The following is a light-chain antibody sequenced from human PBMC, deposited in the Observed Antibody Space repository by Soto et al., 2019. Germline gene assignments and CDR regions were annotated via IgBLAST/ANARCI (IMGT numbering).Light chain of an antibody. Sequence: QSVLTQPASVSGSPGQSITISCTGTSSDFGGFTYVSWYQQHPGKAPKLMIYEVSNRPSGVSNRFSGSKSDNTASLTISGLQAEDEADYYCSSYTSISTWVFGGGTKVTVL. V-gene: IGLV2-14*01. CDR2: EVS. CDR3: SSYTSISTWV. J-gene: IGLJ3*02. CDR1: SSDFGGFTY.